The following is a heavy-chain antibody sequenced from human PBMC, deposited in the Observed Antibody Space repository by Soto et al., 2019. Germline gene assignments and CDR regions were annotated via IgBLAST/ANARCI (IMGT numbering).Heavy chain of an antibody. CDR2: LYNDGST. D-gene: IGHD3-10*01. V-gene: IGHV4-59*01. J-gene: IGHJ5*02. CDR1: GGSISGYY. CDR3: TKVTGAHGFDP. Sequence: QVQLQESGPGLVKPSETLSLTCTVSGGSISGYYWSWIRRPPGKGLEWIGYLYNDGSTNYNPSLKGRVAISVDTSKTQFSLRLSSVTAADTAVYYCTKVTGAHGFDPWGQGTLVTVSS.